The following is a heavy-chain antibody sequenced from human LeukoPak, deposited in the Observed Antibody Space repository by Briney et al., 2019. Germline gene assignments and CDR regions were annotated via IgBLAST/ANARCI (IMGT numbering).Heavy chain of an antibody. CDR3: AREALYSSGCYDAFDI. D-gene: IGHD6-19*01. V-gene: IGHV3-48*01. CDR1: GFTFSSYS. CDR2: ISSSSSTI. Sequence: GGSLRLSCAASGFTFSSYSMNWVRQAPGKGLEWVSYISSSSSTIYYADSVKGRFTISRDNAKNSLYLQMNSLRAEDTAVYYCAREALYSSGCYDAFDIWGQGTMVTVSS. J-gene: IGHJ3*02.